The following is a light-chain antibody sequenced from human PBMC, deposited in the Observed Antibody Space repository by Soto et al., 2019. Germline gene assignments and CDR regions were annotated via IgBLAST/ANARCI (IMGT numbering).Light chain of an antibody. V-gene: IGLV4-60*02. CDR3: ETWDSNTRV. Sequence: QLVLTQSSSASASLGSSVKLTCTLSSGHSSYIIAWHHQQPGKAPRYLMKLEGSGSYNKGSGVHDRFSGSSAGADRYLTIANLQFEDEANYYCETWDSNTRVFGGGTKLTVL. CDR1: SGHSSYI. J-gene: IGLJ2*01. CDR2: LEGSGSY.